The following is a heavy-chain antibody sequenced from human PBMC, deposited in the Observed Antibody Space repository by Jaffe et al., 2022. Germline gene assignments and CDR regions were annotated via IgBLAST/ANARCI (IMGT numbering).Heavy chain of an antibody. D-gene: IGHD3-3*01. Sequence: QLQLQESGPGLVKPSETLSLTCTVSGGSISSSSYYWGWIRQPPGKGLEWIGSIYYSGSTYYNPSLKSRVTISVDTSKNQFSLKLSSVTAADTAVYYCARLIYDFWSGYRKSNWFDPWGQGTLVTVSS. CDR1: GGSISSSSYY. V-gene: IGHV4-39*01. CDR2: IYYSGST. CDR3: ARLIYDFWSGYRKSNWFDP. J-gene: IGHJ5*02.